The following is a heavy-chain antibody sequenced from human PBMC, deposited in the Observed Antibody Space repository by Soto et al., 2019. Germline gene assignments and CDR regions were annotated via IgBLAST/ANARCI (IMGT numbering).Heavy chain of an antibody. CDR3: ARLGEPIVLIVYATTYYGMDV. Sequence: GESLKISCKGSGYSFTSYWIGWVRQMPGKGLEWMGIIYPGDSDTRYSPSFQGQVTIAADKSISTAYLQWSSLKASDTAMYYCARLGEPIVLIVYATTYYGMDVWGQGTTVTVSS. CDR1: GYSFTSYW. D-gene: IGHD2-8*01. V-gene: IGHV5-51*01. CDR2: IYPGDSDT. J-gene: IGHJ6*02.